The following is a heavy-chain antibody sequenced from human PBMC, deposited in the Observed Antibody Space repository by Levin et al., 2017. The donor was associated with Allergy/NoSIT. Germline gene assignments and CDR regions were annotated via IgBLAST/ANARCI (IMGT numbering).Heavy chain of an antibody. J-gene: IGHJ6*02. V-gene: IGHV3-7*01. CDR2: IKQDGSEK. D-gene: IGHD3-3*01. CDR3: ARLGVVPLYYYGMDV. Sequence: GESLKISCAASGFTFSSYWMSWVRQAPGKGLEWVANIKQDGSEKYYVDSVKGRFTISRDNAKNSLYLQMNSLRAEDTAVYYCARLGVVPLYYYGMDVWGQGTTVTVSS. CDR1: GFTFSSYW.